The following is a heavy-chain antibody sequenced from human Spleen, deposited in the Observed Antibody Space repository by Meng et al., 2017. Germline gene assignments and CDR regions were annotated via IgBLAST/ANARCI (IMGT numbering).Heavy chain of an antibody. V-gene: IGHV4-30-4*01. D-gene: IGHD4-11*01. J-gene: IGHJ4*02. CDR1: GGSISSGDYY. CDR2: IYNSGST. CDR3: ARGPTTMAHDFDY. Sequence: QAQRHGSGQGLVKPSQTLSLTCTVSGGSISSGDYYWSWIRQPPGKGLEWIGYIYNSGSTYYNPSLKSRVTISVDKSKNQFSLKLSSVTAADSAVYYCARGPTTMAHDFDYWGQGTLVTVSS.